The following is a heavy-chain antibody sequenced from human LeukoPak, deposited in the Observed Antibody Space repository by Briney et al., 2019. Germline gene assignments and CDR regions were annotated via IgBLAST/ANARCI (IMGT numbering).Heavy chain of an antibody. CDR3: ANQYCSSTSCYERAYGY. J-gene: IGHJ4*02. CDR2: IGAGSGST. V-gene: IGHV1-58*01. D-gene: IGHD2-2*01. Sequence: ASVKVSCKGSGFTFTNSAVQWVRQARGQRLEWIGWIGAGSGSTNYAQKFQERVTFTRDMSTGTAYMELSSLRSEDTAVYYCANQYCSSTSCYERAYGYWGQGTLVTVSS. CDR1: GFTFTNSA.